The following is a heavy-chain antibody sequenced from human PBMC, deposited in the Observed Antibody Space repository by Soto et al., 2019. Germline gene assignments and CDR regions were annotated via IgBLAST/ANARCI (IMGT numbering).Heavy chain of an antibody. V-gene: IGHV3-30-3*01. Sequence: GGSLRLSCAASGFTFSSYAMHWVRQAPGKGLEWVAVISYDGSNKYYADSVKGRFTISGDNSKNMLYLQMNSLRAEDTAVYYCAGGTRVRSYYDFLRGPRGGDYYYYGMDVWAQGTTVTVSS. CDR2: ISYDGSNK. J-gene: IGHJ6*02. CDR3: AGGTRVRSYYDFLRGPRGGDYYYYGMDV. CDR1: GFTFSSYA. D-gene: IGHD3-3*01.